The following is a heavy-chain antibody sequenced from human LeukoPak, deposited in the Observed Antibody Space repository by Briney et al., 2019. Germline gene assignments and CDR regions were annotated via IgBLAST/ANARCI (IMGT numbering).Heavy chain of an antibody. CDR1: GFTFSSYE. Sequence: GGSLRLSCAASGFTFSSYEMNWVRQAPGKGLEWVSYISSSGSTIYYADSVKGRFTISRDNAKNSLYLQMNSLRAEDTAVYYCAKDQYYYGSGSYYPTCDYWGQGTLVTVSS. CDR3: AKDQYYYGSGSYYPTCDY. J-gene: IGHJ4*02. CDR2: ISSSGSTI. V-gene: IGHV3-48*03. D-gene: IGHD3-10*01.